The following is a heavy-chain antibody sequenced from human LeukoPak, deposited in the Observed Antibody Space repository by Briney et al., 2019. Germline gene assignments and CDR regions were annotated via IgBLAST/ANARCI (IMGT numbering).Heavy chain of an antibody. CDR3: VRDGDDWNDFDH. CDR2: IRRDGGEI. CDR1: GFSFSTSW. D-gene: IGHD1-1*01. V-gene: IGHV3-7*01. J-gene: IGHJ4*02. Sequence: GGSLRLSCAASGFSFSTSWMTWVRQAPGKGLEWVANIRRDGGEIYYMDSVKGRFAISRDNAKNSLYLQMNSLRVGDTAVYYCVRDGDDWNDFDHWGQGTLVTVSS.